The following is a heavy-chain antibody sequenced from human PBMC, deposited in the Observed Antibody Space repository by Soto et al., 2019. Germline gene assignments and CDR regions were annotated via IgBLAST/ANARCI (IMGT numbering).Heavy chain of an antibody. CDR3: AADRGFLEWFPVSLGAFDI. Sequence: GASVKVSGKASGFTFTSSSVQWVRQALGQRLEWIGWIVVGSGNTNYAQKFQERVTITRDMSTSTAYMELSSLRSEDTAVYYCAADRGFLEWFPVSLGAFDIWGQGTMVTVSS. D-gene: IGHD3-3*01. V-gene: IGHV1-58*01. CDR2: IVVGSGNT. CDR1: GFTFTSSS. J-gene: IGHJ3*02.